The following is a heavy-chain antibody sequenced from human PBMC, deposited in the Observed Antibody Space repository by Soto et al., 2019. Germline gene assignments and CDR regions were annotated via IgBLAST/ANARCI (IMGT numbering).Heavy chain of an antibody. CDR1: GFTFRSYS. V-gene: IGHV3-48*02. D-gene: IGHD3-3*02. CDR3: ARDNGLAGSFDP. Sequence: GGSLRLSCAASGFTFRSYSMNWVRQAPGKGLEWISYISIGATAIFYADSVKGRFTISRDDAKNSPYLEMNSLRDEDTSVYYCARDNGLAGSFDPWGQGALVTVSS. CDR2: ISIGATAI. J-gene: IGHJ5*02.